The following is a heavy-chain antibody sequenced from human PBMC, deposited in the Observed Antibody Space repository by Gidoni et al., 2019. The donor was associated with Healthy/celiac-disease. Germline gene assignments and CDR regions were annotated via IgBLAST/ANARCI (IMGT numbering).Heavy chain of an antibody. Sequence: EVQLVESGGGLVKPGGSLRLSCAASGFTFSNAWMSWVRQAPGKGLGWVSRIKSKTDGGTKDYAAPVKGRFTISRDDSKNTLYLQMNSLKTEDTAVYYCTTVPLASGWTSYYYYYYMDVWGKGTTVTVSS. CDR3: TTVPLASGWTSYYYYYYMDV. CDR1: GFTFSNAW. J-gene: IGHJ6*03. CDR2: IKSKTDGGTK. V-gene: IGHV3-15*01. D-gene: IGHD6-19*01.